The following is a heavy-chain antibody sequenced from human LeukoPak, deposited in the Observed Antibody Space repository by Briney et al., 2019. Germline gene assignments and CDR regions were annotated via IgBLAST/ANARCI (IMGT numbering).Heavy chain of an antibody. V-gene: IGHV3-7*01. CDR1: GFTFSSYW. CDR2: KKRDGNEK. CDR3: AKEGAYPIITYDS. Sequence: PGGSLRLSCAASGFTFSSYWMNWVRQAPGKGLEWVANKKRDGNEKNYVDSVKGRFSISRDNAKNLLYLQMDSLRAEDTAVYYCAKEGAYPIITYDSWGQGALVTVSS. J-gene: IGHJ5*01. D-gene: IGHD3-10*01.